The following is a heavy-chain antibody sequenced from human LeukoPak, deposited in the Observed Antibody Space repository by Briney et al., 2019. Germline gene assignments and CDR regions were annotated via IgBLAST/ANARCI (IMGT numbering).Heavy chain of an antibody. CDR2: IYHSGST. D-gene: IGHD2-2*01. Sequence: SETLSLTCTVSGGSISSGAYYWSWIRQPPGKALEWIGYIYHSGSTYYNPSLKSRVTISVDRSKNQFSLKLSSVTAADTAVYYCAREGCSSTSCSHLDYWGQGTLVTVSS. J-gene: IGHJ4*02. CDR1: GGSISSGAYY. CDR3: AREGCSSTSCSHLDY. V-gene: IGHV4-30-2*01.